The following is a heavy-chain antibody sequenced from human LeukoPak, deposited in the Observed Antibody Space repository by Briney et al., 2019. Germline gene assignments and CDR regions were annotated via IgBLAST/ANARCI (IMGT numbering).Heavy chain of an antibody. J-gene: IGHJ4*02. CDR2: IYPGDSDT. CDR1: GYSFTSYW. Sequence: GESLKISCKGSGYSFTSYWIGWVRQMPGKGLEWMGIIYPGDSDTRYSPSFQGQVTISADKSISTAYLQWSSLKASDTAMYYCARRTGATISAYYFDYWGQGTLVTVSS. CDR3: ARRTGATISAYYFDY. V-gene: IGHV5-51*01. D-gene: IGHD1-26*01.